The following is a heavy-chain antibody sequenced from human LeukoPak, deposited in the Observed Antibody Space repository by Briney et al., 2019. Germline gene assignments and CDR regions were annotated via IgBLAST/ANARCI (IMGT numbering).Heavy chain of an antibody. V-gene: IGHV3-23*01. J-gene: IGHJ6*03. CDR3: AKDSGAYSSSWWVDYYYYYMDV. CDR2: ISGSGGST. Sequence: GGSLRLSCAASGFTFSSYAMSWVRQAPGKGLEWVSAISGSGGSTYYADSVKGRFTISRVNSKNTLYLQMNSLRAEDTAVYYCAKDSGAYSSSWWVDYYYYYMDVWGKGTTVTVSS. D-gene: IGHD6-13*01. CDR1: GFTFSSYA.